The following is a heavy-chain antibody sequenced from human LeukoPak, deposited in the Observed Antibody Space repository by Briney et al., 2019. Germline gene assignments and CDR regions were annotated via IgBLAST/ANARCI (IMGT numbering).Heavy chain of an antibody. CDR1: GGSFSGYY. CDR3: ARGVWGSYRIDY. Sequence: SETLSLTCAVYGGSFSGYYWSWIRQPPGKGLEWIGGINHSGSTNYNPSLKSRVTISVDTSKNQFSLKLSSVTAADTAVYYCARGVWGSYRIDYWGQGTLVTVSS. CDR2: INHSGST. D-gene: IGHD3-16*02. J-gene: IGHJ4*02. V-gene: IGHV4-34*01.